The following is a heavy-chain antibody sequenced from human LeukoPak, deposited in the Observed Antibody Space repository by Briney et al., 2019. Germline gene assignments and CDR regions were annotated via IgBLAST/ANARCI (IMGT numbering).Heavy chain of an antibody. CDR1: GDSISRYY. CDR2: IYHSGST. CDR3: ARAPRDGYYYYYYMDV. V-gene: IGHV4-38-2*02. D-gene: IGHD2-21*02. J-gene: IGHJ6*03. Sequence: SETLSLTCTVSGDSISRYYWSWIRQPAGKGLEWIGSIYHSGSTYYNPSLKSRVTISVDTSKNQFSLKLSSVTAADTAVYYCARAPRDGYYYYYYMDVWGKGTTVTVSS.